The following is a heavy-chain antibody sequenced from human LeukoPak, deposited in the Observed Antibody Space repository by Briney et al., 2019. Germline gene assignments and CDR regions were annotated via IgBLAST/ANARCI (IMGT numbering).Heavy chain of an antibody. CDR1: GYTFTSYY. CDR3: ARRGGSSWYTY. J-gene: IGHJ4*02. V-gene: IGHV1-69*13. D-gene: IGHD6-13*01. CDR2: IIPIFGTA. Sequence: GASVKVSCKASGYTFTSYYMHWVRQAPGQGLEWMGGIIPIFGTANYAQKFQGRVTITADESTSTAYMELSSLRSEDTAVYYCARRGGSSWYTYWGQGTLVTVSS.